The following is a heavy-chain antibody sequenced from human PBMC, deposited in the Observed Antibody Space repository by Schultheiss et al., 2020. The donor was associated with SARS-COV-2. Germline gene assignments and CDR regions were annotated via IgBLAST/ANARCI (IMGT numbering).Heavy chain of an antibody. D-gene: IGHD3-3*01. Sequence: ASVKVSCKASGYTFTNYGISWVRQAPGQGLEWMGWINPNSGDTKYSQRFQGRVTITRDTSASTAHMDLSSLRSEDTAVYFCARGWSGYLNWFDPWGQGTLVTVSS. J-gene: IGHJ5*02. V-gene: IGHV1-18*01. CDR2: INPNSGDT. CDR1: GYTFTNYG. CDR3: ARGWSGYLNWFDP.